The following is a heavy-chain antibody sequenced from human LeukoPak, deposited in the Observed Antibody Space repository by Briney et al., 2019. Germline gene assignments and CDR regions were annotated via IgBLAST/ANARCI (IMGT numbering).Heavy chain of an antibody. D-gene: IGHD2-21*02. Sequence: SETLSLTCTVSGGSISSYYWSWIRQPAGKGLEWIGNIYISGNTNYNPSLKSRLTISVDTSKNQFSLKLTSVTAADTAVYYCARAVTHDYFDYWGQGTLVTVSS. CDR3: ARAVTHDYFDY. J-gene: IGHJ4*02. CDR1: GGSISSYY. V-gene: IGHV4-4*07. CDR2: IYISGNT.